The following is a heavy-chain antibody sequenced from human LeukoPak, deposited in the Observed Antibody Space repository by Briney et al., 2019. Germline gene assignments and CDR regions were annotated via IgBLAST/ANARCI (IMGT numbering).Heavy chain of an antibody. CDR1: GYTFTGYY. CDR3: ARGVVVAANGFDYMDV. D-gene: IGHD2-15*01. V-gene: IGHV1-2*02. Sequence: ASVKVSCEASGYTFTGYYMHWVRQAPGQGLEWMGWINPNSGGTNYAQKFQGRVTMTRDTSISTAYMELSRLRSDDTAVYYCARGVVVAANGFDYMDVWGKGTTVTVSS. CDR2: INPNSGGT. J-gene: IGHJ6*03.